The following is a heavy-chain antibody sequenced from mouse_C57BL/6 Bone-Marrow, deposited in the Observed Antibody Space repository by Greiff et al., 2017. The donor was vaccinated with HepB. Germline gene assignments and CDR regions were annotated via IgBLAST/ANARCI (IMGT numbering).Heavy chain of an antibody. J-gene: IGHJ2*01. Sequence: EVQLQQSGAELVRPGASVKLSCTASGFNIKDDYMHWVKQRPEQGLEWIGWIDPENGDTEYASKFQGKATITADTSSNTAYLQLSSLTSEDTAVYYCTTILRGGFDYWGQGTTHTVSS. D-gene: IGHD1-1*01. CDR3: TTILRGGFDY. CDR2: IDPENGDT. V-gene: IGHV14-4*01. CDR1: GFNIKDDY.